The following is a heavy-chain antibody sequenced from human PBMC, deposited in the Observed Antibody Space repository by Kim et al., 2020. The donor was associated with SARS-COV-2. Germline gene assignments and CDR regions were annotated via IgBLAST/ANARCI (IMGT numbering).Heavy chain of an antibody. CDR3: AKYSSSWYESTYFDY. Sequence: DPGKGRFTISRDNSKNTLYLQMNSLRAEDTAVYYCAKYSSSWYESTYFDYWGQGTLVTVSS. D-gene: IGHD6-13*01. V-gene: IGHV3-23*01. J-gene: IGHJ4*02.